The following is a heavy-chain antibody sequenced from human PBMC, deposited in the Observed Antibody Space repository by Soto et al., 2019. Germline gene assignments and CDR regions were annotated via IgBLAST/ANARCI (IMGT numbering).Heavy chain of an antibody. CDR3: ARATTATTYGGY. CDR1: GYTFTNYG. Sequence: QVHLVQSGAEVKHPGASVKVSCKASGYTFTNYGISWVRQAPGQGLEWMGWIAVNSGNTYSAQKVQGRLTMTTDTSTSTAYMELRSLESDDTAVYYCARATTATTYGGYWGQGTLVTVSS. V-gene: IGHV1-18*01. D-gene: IGHD4-17*01. CDR2: IAVNSGNT. J-gene: IGHJ4*02.